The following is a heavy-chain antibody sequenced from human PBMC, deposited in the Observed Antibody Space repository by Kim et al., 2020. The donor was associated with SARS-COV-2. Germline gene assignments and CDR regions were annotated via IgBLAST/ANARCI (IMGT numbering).Heavy chain of an antibody. CDR3: ARDGNSPGSYTDYFDY. Sequence: GGSLRLSCAASGFTFSSYSMNWVRQAPGKGLEWVSYISSSSSTIYYADSVKGRFTISRDNAKNSLYLQMNSLRAEDTAVYYCARDGNSPGSYTDYFDYWGQGTLVTVSS. V-gene: IGHV3-48*04. CDR2: ISSSSSTI. CDR1: GFTFSSYS. J-gene: IGHJ4*02. D-gene: IGHD1-26*01.